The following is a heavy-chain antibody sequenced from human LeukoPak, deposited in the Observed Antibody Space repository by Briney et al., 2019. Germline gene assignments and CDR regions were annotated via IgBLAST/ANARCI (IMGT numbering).Heavy chain of an antibody. J-gene: IGHJ3*02. CDR1: GFTFSSYW. CDR3: ARSGRGGAFDS. V-gene: IGHV3-74*01. Sequence: GGSLRLSCAASGFTFSSYWMHWVRQGPGKGLVWVSRIYSDGSRTTYADSVKGRFTISGDNAKNTLYLQMNRLRAEDTAVYYCARSGRGGAFDSWGQGTMVTVSS. D-gene: IGHD1-26*01. CDR2: IYSDGSRT.